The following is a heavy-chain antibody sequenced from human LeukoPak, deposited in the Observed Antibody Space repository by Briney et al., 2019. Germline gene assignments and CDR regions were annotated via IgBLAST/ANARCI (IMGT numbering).Heavy chain of an antibody. CDR2: IYTSGST. V-gene: IGHV4-4*07. J-gene: IGHJ3*02. D-gene: IGHD5-24*01. CDR3: AREGDGYMGYAFDI. Sequence: TSETLSLTCTVSGGSISSYYWSWIRQPAGKGLEWIGRIYTSGSTNYNPSLKSRVTMSVDTSKNQFSLKLSSVTAADTAVYYCAREGDGYMGYAFDIWGQGTMVTVSS. CDR1: GGSISSYY.